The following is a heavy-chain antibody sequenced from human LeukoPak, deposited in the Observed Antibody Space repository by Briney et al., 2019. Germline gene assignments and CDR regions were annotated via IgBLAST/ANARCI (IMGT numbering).Heavy chain of an antibody. V-gene: IGHV1-8*01. CDR2: MNPNSGNT. J-gene: IGHJ3*02. CDR1: GYTFTNYE. Sequence: ASVKVSCKASGYTFTNYEINWVRQATGQGLEWMGWMNPNSGNTGYAQKFQGRVTMTRNTSISTAYMELSSLRSEDTAVYYCARGPYDFWSGYAFDIWGQGTMVTVSS. CDR3: ARGPYDFWSGYAFDI. D-gene: IGHD3-3*01.